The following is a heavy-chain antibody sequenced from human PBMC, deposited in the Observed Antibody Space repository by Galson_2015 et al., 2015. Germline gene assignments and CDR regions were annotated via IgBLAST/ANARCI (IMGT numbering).Heavy chain of an antibody. Sequence: TLSLTCTVSGGSISSGGYYWSWIRQHPGKGLEWIGYIYYSGSTYYNPSLESRVTISVDTSKNQFSLKLSSVTAADTAVYYCARDRDFWSGYKPINYFDYWGQGTLVTVSS. CDR2: IYYSGST. CDR3: ARDRDFWSGYKPINYFDY. CDR1: GGSISSGGYY. V-gene: IGHV4-31*03. D-gene: IGHD3-3*01. J-gene: IGHJ4*02.